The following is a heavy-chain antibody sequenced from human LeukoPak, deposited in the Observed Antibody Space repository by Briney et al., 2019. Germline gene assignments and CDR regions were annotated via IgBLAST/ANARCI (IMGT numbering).Heavy chain of an antibody. CDR1: GITFSSYA. CDR2: IGGSGGST. CDR3: ASRTVGFAP. V-gene: IGHV3-23*01. D-gene: IGHD1-14*01. Sequence: GGSLRLSCAASGITFSSYAMSWVRQAPGKGLEWVAAIGGSGGSTFYADPVKGRFTISRDNSKNTLYLQMNSLRAEDTAVYYCASRTVGFAPWGQGTLVTVSS. J-gene: IGHJ5*02.